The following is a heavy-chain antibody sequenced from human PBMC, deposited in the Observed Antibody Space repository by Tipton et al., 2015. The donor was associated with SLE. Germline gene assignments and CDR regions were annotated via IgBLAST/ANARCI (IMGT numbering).Heavy chain of an antibody. V-gene: IGHV3-20*04. CDR2: INWNGGST. CDR1: GFTFDDYG. Sequence: SLRLSCAASGFTFDDYGMSWVRQAPGKGLEWVSGINWNGGSTGYADSVKGRFTISRDNAKNSLYLQMNSLRAEDTAVYYCARGTIFGVVFLLGMDVWGQGTTVTVSS. J-gene: IGHJ6*02. D-gene: IGHD3-3*01. CDR3: ARGTIFGVVFLLGMDV.